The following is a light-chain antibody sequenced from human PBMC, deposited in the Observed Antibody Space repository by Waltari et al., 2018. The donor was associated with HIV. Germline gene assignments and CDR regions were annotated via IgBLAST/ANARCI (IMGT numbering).Light chain of an antibody. CDR1: SSDVGGYNY. CDR3: SSYTSSSTLAYV. CDR2: EVS. V-gene: IGLV2-14*01. J-gene: IGLJ1*01. Sequence: QSALTQPASVSGSPGQSITISCTGTSSDVGGYNYVSWYQQHPGKAPKLMMYEVSNRPSGVSNRFSGSKSGNTASLTSSGLQAEDEADYYCSSYTSSSTLAYVFGTGTKVTVL.